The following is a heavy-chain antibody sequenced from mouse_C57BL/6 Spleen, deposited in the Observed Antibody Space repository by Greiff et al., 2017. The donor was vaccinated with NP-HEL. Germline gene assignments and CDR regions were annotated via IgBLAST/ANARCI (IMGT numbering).Heavy chain of an antibody. J-gene: IGHJ2*01. CDR2: IYPSDSET. Sequence: QVQLQQPGAELVRPGSSVKLSCKASGYTFTSYWMDWVKQRPGQGLEWIGNIYPSDSETHYNQKFKDKATLTVDKSSSTAYMQLSSLTSEDSAGYYCARSGDFDDWGKGTTLTVSS. CDR1: GYTFTSYW. V-gene: IGHV1-61*01. CDR3: ARSGDFDD.